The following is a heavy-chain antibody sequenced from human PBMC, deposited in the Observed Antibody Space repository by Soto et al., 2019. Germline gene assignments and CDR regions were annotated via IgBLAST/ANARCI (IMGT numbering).Heavy chain of an antibody. CDR2: ISSSGSTI. V-gene: IGHV3-11*01. Sequence: PGGSLRLSCAASGFTFSDYYMSWIRQAPGKGLEWVSYISSSGSTIYYADSVKGRFTISRDNAKNSLYLQMNSLRAEDTAVYYCARETWFGDRTRGGVDYWGQGTLVTVPS. CDR1: GFTFSDYY. D-gene: IGHD3-10*01. CDR3: ARETWFGDRTRGGVDY. J-gene: IGHJ4*02.